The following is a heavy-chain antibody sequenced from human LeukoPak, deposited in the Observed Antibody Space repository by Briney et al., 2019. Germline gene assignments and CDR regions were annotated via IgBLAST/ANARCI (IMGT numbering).Heavy chain of an antibody. Sequence: AGGSLRLSCAASGFTFDDYAMHWVRQAPGKGLEWVSGISRNSGSIGYADSVKGRFTISRDNAKNSLYLQMNSLRAEDTALYYCAKDGSWGQGTLVTVSS. J-gene: IGHJ5*02. CDR2: ISRNSGSI. V-gene: IGHV3-9*01. CDR1: GFTFDDYA. CDR3: AKDGS.